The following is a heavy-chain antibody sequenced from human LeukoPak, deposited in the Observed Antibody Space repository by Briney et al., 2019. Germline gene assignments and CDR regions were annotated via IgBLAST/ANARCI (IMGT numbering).Heavy chain of an antibody. D-gene: IGHD3-22*01. V-gene: IGHV4-4*02. J-gene: IGHJ4*02. CDR1: GGSISSSNW. CDR2: IYHSGST. Sequence: SVTLSLTCAVSGGSISSSNWWSWVRQPPGKGLEWIGEIYHSGSTNYNPSLKSRVTISVDKSKNQFSLKLSSVTAADTAVYYCARGYGDYYDSSGFDYWGQGTLVTVSS. CDR3: ARGYGDYYDSSGFDY.